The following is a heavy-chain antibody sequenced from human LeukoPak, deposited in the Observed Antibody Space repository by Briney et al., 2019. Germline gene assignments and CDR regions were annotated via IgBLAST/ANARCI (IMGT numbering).Heavy chain of an antibody. Sequence: GGSLRLSCAASGFTVSTNYMSWVRQAPGEGLEWVSVIYSGGSTYYADSVKGRFTISRDNSKNTLYLQMNSLRAEDTAVYYCARHSGVITKGVYYYYYGMDVWGQGTTVTVSS. J-gene: IGHJ6*02. CDR2: IYSGGST. CDR3: ARHSGVITKGVYYYYYGMDV. V-gene: IGHV3-66*04. D-gene: IGHD3-3*01. CDR1: GFTVSTNY.